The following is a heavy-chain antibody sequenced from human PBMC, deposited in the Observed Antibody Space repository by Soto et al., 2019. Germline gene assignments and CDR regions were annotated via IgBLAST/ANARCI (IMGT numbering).Heavy chain of an antibody. D-gene: IGHD2-2*01. J-gene: IGHJ6*02. CDR1: GGTFSSYA. Sequence: SVKVSCKASGGTFSSYAISWVRQAPGQGLEWMGGIIPIFGTANYAQKFQGRVTITADESTSTAYMELSSLRSEDTAVYYCARRRYCSSTSCYRSRYYGMDVWGRGTTVTVSS. V-gene: IGHV1-69*13. CDR2: IIPIFGTA. CDR3: ARRRYCSSTSCYRSRYYGMDV.